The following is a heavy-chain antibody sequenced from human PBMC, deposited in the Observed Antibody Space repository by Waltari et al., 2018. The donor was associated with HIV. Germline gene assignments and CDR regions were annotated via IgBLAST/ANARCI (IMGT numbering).Heavy chain of an antibody. CDR1: GYTFPSYA. Sequence: QVQLVQSGAEVKKPGASVKVSCKASGYTFPSYAMHWVSQAPGQRLEWMGWINAGNGNTKYSQKFQGRVTITRDTSASTAYMELSSLRSEDTAVYYCARGATGLVLEWLSPDDYFDYWGQGTLVTVSS. CDR3: ARGATGLVLEWLSPDDYFDY. CDR2: INAGNGNT. J-gene: IGHJ4*02. D-gene: IGHD3-3*01. V-gene: IGHV1-3*01.